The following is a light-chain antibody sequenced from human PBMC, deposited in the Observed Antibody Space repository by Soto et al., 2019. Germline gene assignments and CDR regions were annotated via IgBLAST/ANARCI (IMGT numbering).Light chain of an antibody. J-gene: IGKJ5*01. CDR2: ATS. V-gene: IGKV3-20*01. CDR1: ESIIHDY. CDR3: QQYGRSPL. Sequence: EFVLTQSPGTLSLSPGETATLSCRASESIIHDYSAWYQQRPGQPPRLLIYATSKRAPGIPGRFSGSGSGTDFPLTISRLEPEDFAVYYCQQYGRSPLFGQGTRLEIK.